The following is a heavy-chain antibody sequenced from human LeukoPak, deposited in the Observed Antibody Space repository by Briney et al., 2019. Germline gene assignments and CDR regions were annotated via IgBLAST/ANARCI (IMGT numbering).Heavy chain of an antibody. Sequence: SETLSLTCTVSGGSISSSSYYWGWIRQPPGKGLEWIGSISYSGFTYYNPSLKSRVTISVDTSKNQFSLKLSSVTAADTAVYYCARDGAARNYGMDVWGQGTTVTVSS. V-gene: IGHV4-39*07. D-gene: IGHD6-6*01. CDR1: GGSISSSSYY. CDR3: ARDGAARNYGMDV. J-gene: IGHJ6*02. CDR2: ISYSGFT.